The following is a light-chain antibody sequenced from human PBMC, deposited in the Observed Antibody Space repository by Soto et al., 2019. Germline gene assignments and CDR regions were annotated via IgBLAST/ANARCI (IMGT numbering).Light chain of an antibody. J-gene: IGKJ1*01. CDR1: QSVSSN. CDR2: GAS. Sequence: EIVMTQSPATLSVSPGERATLSCRASQSVSSNVARYQQKPGQAPRLLIYGASTRATGIPARFSGSGSGTEFTLTISSLQSEDFAVYYCQQYNNWPLWTFGQGTKVEIK. CDR3: QQYNNWPLWT. V-gene: IGKV3-15*01.